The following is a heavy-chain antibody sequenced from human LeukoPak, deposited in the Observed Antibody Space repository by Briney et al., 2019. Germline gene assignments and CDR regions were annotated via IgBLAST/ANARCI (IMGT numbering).Heavy chain of an antibody. J-gene: IGHJ4*02. Sequence: GASVKVSCKASGYSFTNYGISWVRQAPGQGLEWVGWVNGYNGNTNYAQKVQDRVTMTTDTSTSTAYMELRSLRSDDTAAYYCARGGNGWFFDDWGQGTLVTVSS. D-gene: IGHD6-19*01. V-gene: IGHV1-18*01. CDR1: GYSFTNYG. CDR3: ARGGNGWFFDD. CDR2: VNGYNGNT.